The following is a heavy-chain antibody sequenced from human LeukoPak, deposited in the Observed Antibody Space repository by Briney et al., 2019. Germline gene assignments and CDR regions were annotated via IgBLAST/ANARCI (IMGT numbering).Heavy chain of an antibody. J-gene: IGHJ6*04. D-gene: IGHD3-10*01. Sequence: SETLSLTCAVSGYSIRSGLYWGWIRPPPGKGLEGIGKSFHSWSTYYNPSLKSRVTISVDTSKNQFSLKLSSVTAADTALYYCARASGSYGSGSYYYSGMDVWGKGTTVTVSS. CDR1: GYSIRSGLY. V-gene: IGHV4-38-2*01. CDR3: ARASGSYGSGSYYYSGMDV. CDR2: SFHSWST.